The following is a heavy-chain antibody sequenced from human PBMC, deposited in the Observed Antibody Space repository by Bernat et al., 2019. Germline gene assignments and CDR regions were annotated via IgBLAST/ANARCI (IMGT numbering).Heavy chain of an antibody. CDR1: GGTFSSYA. D-gene: IGHD5-12*01. J-gene: IGHJ6*03. CDR2: IIPIFGTA. V-gene: IGHV1-69*01. CDR3: ARGDIVATMPTYYYYYYMDV. Sequence: QVQPVQSGAEVKKPGSSVKVSCKASGGTFSSYAISWVRQAPGQGLEWMGGIIPIFGTANYAQKFQGRVTITADESTSTAYMELSSLRSEDTAVYYCARGDIVATMPTYYYYYYMDVWGKGTTVTVSS.